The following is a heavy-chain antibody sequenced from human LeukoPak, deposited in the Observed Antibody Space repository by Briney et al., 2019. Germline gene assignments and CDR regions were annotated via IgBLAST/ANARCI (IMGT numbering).Heavy chain of an antibody. CDR1: GFTFSSYG. CDR2: ISYDGSNK. D-gene: IGHD3-22*01. J-gene: IGHJ5*02. CDR3: ARNAHDSSGYSSNWFDP. V-gene: IGHV3-30*03. Sequence: GRSLRLSCAASGFTFSSYGMHWVRQAPGKGLEWEAVISYDGSNKYYADSVKGRFTISRDNSKNTLYLQMNSLRAEDTAVYYCARNAHDSSGYSSNWFDPWGQGTLVTVSS.